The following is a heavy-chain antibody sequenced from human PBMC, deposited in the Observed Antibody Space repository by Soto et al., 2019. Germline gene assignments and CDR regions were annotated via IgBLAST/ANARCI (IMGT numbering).Heavy chain of an antibody. CDR3: AREGSSSGPDYEY. V-gene: IGHV3-72*01. CDR1: GLTFSDYY. Sequence: EVQLVESGGGLVQPGGSLRLSCAASGLTFSDYYINWVRQAPGKGLEWVGRTRNKANSYTTDYAAFVKGRFTISRDDSKNLIYLQMNSLKTEDTAVYYCAREGSSSGPDYEYWGQGTLVTVSS. D-gene: IGHD3-22*01. CDR2: TRNKANSYTT. J-gene: IGHJ4*02.